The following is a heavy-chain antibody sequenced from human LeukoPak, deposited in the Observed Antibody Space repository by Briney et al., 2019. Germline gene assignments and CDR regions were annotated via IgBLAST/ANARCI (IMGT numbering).Heavy chain of an antibody. J-gene: IGHJ4*02. D-gene: IGHD3-10*01. Sequence: SETLSLTCAVYGGSFSGYYWSWIRQPPGKGLEWIGEINHSGSTNYNPSLKSRVTISVDTSKNQFSLKLSSVTAADTAVYYCARGRGWFGELLPFNYWGQGTLVTVSS. CDR3: ARGRGWFGELLPFNY. CDR1: GGSFSGYY. CDR2: INHSGST. V-gene: IGHV4-34*01.